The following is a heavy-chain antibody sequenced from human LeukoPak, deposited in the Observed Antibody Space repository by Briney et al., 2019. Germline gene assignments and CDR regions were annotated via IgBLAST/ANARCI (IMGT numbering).Heavy chain of an antibody. CDR1: GGSFSGYY. J-gene: IGHJ3*02. CDR3: ARRVVVTATSNDAFDI. V-gene: IGHV4-34*01. Sequence: PSETLSLTCAVYGGSFSGYYWSWIRQPPGKGLEWIGEINHSGSTNYNPSLKSRVTTSVDTSKNQFSLKLSSVTAADTAVYYCARRVVVTATSNDAFDIWGQGTMVTVSS. D-gene: IGHD2-21*02. CDR2: INHSGST.